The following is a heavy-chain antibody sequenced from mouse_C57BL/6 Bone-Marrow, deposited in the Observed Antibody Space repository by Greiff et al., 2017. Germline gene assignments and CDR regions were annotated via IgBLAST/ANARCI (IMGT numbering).Heavy chain of an antibody. CDR3: ARPYYYGSSQSFYAMDY. D-gene: IGHD1-1*01. V-gene: IGHV1-81*01. J-gene: IGHJ4*01. CDR1: GYTFTSYG. CDR2: IYPRSGNT. Sequence: VKVVESGAELARPGASVKLSCKASGYTFTSYGISWVKQRTGQGLEWIGEIYPRSGNTYYNEKFKGKATLTADKSSSTAYMELRSLTSEDSAVYFCARPYYYGSSQSFYAMDYWGQGTSVTVSS.